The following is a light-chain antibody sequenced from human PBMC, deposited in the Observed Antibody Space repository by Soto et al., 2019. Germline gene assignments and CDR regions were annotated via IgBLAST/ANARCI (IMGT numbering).Light chain of an antibody. CDR1: QTVSKF. CDR2: TTS. Sequence: DIQMTQSPSSLSASVGDRVTIACLASQTVSKFVNWYQQKPGKVPTLLIFTTSTLHSGVPSRFSGSGSGTEFTLTINGLQPEDFATYYCQQTYTLPRTFAQGTKVDIK. CDR3: QQTYTLPRT. V-gene: IGKV1-39*01. J-gene: IGKJ1*01.